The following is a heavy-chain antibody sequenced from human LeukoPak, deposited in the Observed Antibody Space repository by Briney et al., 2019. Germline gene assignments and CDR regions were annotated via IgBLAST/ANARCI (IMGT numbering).Heavy chain of an antibody. J-gene: IGHJ4*02. CDR3: AKGASITMIRGYYFDY. CDR1: GFPFSSNY. D-gene: IGHD3-10*01. V-gene: IGHV3-53*01. CDR2: IYSGCST. Sequence: PGGSLRLSCAASGFPFSSNYMSWVRQAPGKGLEGGSVIYSGCSTYYADSVKGRFTISRDNSKNTLYLQMNSLRAEDTAVYYCAKGASITMIRGYYFDYWGQGTLVTVSS.